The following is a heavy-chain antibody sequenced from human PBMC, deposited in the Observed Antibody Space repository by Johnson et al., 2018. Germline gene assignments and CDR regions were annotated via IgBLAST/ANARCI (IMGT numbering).Heavy chain of an antibody. CDR3: ARARSWGIQLYYYYYGMDV. D-gene: IGHD5-18*01. Sequence: VAVIWFDGSNKYYADSVKGRFTISRDNSKNTLYLQMNSLRAEDTAVYYCARARSWGIQLYYYYYGMDVWGQGTTVTVSS. V-gene: IGHV3-33*01. CDR2: IWFDGSNK. J-gene: IGHJ6*02.